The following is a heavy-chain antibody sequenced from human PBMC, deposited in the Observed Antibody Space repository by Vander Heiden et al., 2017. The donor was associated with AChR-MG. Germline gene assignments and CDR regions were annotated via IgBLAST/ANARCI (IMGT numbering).Heavy chain of an antibody. CDR3: ARDPRGISGWSSLYYYYYYGMDV. CDR2: ISAYNGNT. J-gene: IGHJ6*02. CDR1: GYTFTSYG. V-gene: IGHV1-18*01. D-gene: IGHD6-19*01. Sequence: QVQLVQSGAEVKKPGASVKVSCKASGYTFTSYGISWVRQAPGQGLEWMGWISAYNGNTNYAQKLQGRVTMTTDTSTSTAYMELRSLRSDDTAVYYCARDPRGISGWSSLYYYYYYGMDVWGQGTTVTVSS.